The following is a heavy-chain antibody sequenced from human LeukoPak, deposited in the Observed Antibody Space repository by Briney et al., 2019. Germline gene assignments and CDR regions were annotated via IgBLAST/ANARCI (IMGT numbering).Heavy chain of an antibody. Sequence: GGSLRLSCAASGFTFSNYWMHWVRQAPGKGLVWVSRVNSDGSSTSYADFVKGRFTISRDNAKNTLYLQMNSLRAEDTAVYYCARDALPTYGVQYYYYSYGMDVWGQGTTVTVSS. CDR1: GFTFSNYW. CDR2: VNSDGSST. J-gene: IGHJ6*02. V-gene: IGHV3-74*01. D-gene: IGHD4-17*01. CDR3: ARDALPTYGVQYYYYSYGMDV.